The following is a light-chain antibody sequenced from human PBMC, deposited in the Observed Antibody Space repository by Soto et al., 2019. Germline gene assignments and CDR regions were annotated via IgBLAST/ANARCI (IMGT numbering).Light chain of an antibody. CDR3: QQYGSSPRT. CDR2: GAS. Sequence: IVVTLSPGTLSLSTGERATLSCRASQSVSSSYLAWYQQKPGQAPRLLIYGASRRATGIPDRFSGSGSGTDFTLTISRLEPEDFAVYYCQQYGSSPRTFGQGTKVDIK. V-gene: IGKV3-20*01. J-gene: IGKJ1*01. CDR1: QSVSSSY.